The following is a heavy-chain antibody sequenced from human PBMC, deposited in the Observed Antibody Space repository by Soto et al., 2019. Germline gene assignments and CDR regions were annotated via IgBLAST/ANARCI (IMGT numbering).Heavy chain of an antibody. J-gene: IGHJ4*02. V-gene: IGHV4-34*01. CDR1: GGSFSGYY. CDR3: ARNRNHYRRPFDY. Sequence: SETLSLTCAVYGGSFSGYYWSWIRQPPGKGLEWIGEINHSGSTNYNPSLKSRVTISVDTSKNQFSLKLSSVTAADTAVYYCARNRNHYRRPFDYWGQGTLVTVS. D-gene: IGHD4-4*01. CDR2: INHSGST.